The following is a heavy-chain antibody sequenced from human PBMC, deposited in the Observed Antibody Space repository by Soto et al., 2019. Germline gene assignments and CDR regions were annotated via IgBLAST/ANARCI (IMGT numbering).Heavy chain of an antibody. CDR1: GGSISSGGYY. V-gene: IGHV4-31*03. J-gene: IGHJ3*02. CDR2: IYYSGST. CDR3: ARGTRITIFGVVTQDAFDI. D-gene: IGHD3-3*01. Sequence: PSETLSLTCTVSGGSISSGGYYWSWIRQHPGKGLEWIGYIYYSGSTSYNPSLKSRVTISVDTSKNQFSLKLSSVTAADTAVYYCARGTRITIFGVVTQDAFDIWGQGTMVTVPS.